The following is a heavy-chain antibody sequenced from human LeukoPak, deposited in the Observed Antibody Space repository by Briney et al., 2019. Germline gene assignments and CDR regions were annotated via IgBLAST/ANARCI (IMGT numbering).Heavy chain of an antibody. CDR3: ARSRQECYYDSSGYLY. CDR2: IYYSGST. J-gene: IGHJ4*02. Sequence: PSETLSLTCTVSGGSISSYYWSWIRQPPGKGLEWIGYIYYSGSTNYNSSLKSRVTISVDTSKNQFSLKLSSVTAADTAVYYCARSRQECYYDSSGYLYWGQGTLVTVSS. D-gene: IGHD3-22*01. V-gene: IGHV4-59*01. CDR1: GGSISSYY.